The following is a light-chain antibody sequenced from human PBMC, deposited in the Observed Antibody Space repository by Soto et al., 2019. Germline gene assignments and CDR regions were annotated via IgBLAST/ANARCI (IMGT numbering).Light chain of an antibody. V-gene: IGKV3-11*01. CDR3: QQYDSRPLT. CDR2: DAY. CDR1: QSFRGL. J-gene: IGKJ4*01. Sequence: EIVLTQSPATLSLSPGERATLSCRASQSFRGLLAWYQQKPGQVPRLLIYDAYNRATGIPARFSGSGSGTDFTLTISSLQSEDVAVYYCQQYDSRPLTFGGGTKVDIK.